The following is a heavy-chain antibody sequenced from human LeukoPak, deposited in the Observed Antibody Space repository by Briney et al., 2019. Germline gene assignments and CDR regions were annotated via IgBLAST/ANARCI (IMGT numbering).Heavy chain of an antibody. D-gene: IGHD5-12*01. V-gene: IGHV3-7*04. J-gene: IGHJ3*01. CDR3: ARLDIVATGAFDL. CDR1: GFTSSSYW. Sequence: GGSLRLSCAASGFTSSSYWMSWVRRAAGKRLEWVANIKNDGSEKYYADSVRGRFSFSRDNAKNSLNLQMNSLRDEDTAVYYCARLDIVATGAFDLWGQGTMVTVSS. CDR2: IKNDGSEK.